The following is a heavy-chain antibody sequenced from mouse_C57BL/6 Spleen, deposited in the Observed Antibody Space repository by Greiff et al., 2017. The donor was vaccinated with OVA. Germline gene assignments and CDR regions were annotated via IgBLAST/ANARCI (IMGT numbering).Heavy chain of an antibody. Sequence: VQLKESGGGLVKPGGSLKLSCAASGFTFSSYAMSWVRQTPEKRLEWVATISDGGSYTYYPDNVKGRFTISRDNAKNNLYLQMSHLKSEDTAMYYCARVLLRSHSFDYWGQDTTLTVSS. J-gene: IGHJ2*01. CDR3: ARVLLRSHSFDY. CDR2: ISDGGSYT. D-gene: IGHD1-1*01. CDR1: GFTFSSYA. V-gene: IGHV5-4*01.